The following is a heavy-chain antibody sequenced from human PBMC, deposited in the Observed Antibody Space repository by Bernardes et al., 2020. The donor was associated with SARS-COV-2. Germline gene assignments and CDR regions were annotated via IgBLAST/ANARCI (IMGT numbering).Heavy chain of an antibody. D-gene: IGHD2-21*02. J-gene: IGHJ4*02. V-gene: IGHV4-34*01. CDR1: GGAFSGYY. CDR3: AREGVAYCGGDCYPLY. Sequence: SETLSLTCAVYGGAFSGYYWSWIRQPPGKGLEWIGEINHSGSTNYNPSLKSRVTISVDTSKNQFSLKLSSVTAADTAVYYCAREGVAYCGGDCYPLYWGQGTLVTVSS. CDR2: INHSGST.